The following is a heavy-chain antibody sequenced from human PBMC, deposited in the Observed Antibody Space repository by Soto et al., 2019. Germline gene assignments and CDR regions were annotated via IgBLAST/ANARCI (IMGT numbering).Heavy chain of an antibody. D-gene: IGHD4-17*01. Sequence: GGSLRLSCAASGFTFSSYAMSWVRQAPGKGLEWVSAISGSGGSTYYADSVKGRFTISRDNSKNTLYLQMNSLRAEDTAVYYCAKTHDYGGNSETYFDYWGQGTLVTVSS. CDR1: GFTFSSYA. CDR2: ISGSGGST. CDR3: AKTHDYGGNSETYFDY. J-gene: IGHJ4*02. V-gene: IGHV3-23*01.